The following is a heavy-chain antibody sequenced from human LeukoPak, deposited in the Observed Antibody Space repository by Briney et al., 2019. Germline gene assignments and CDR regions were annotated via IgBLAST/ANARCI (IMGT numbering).Heavy chain of an antibody. CDR3: AKMQGYFDY. V-gene: IGHV3-23*01. Sequence: GGSLTLSCEASGLTFSSYGMSWVRQAPGKGLQWVSAITGDGTTTYYADSVKGRSTISRDNSKNMLYLQMSSLRAEDTAVYYCAKMQGYFDYWGQGTLVPVSS. CDR1: GLTFSSYG. J-gene: IGHJ4*02. CDR2: ITGDGTTT.